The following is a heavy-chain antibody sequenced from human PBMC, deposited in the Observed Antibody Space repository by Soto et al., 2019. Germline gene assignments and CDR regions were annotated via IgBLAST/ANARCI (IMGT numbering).Heavy chain of an antibody. V-gene: IGHV3-66*01. CDR1: GFTVSSNY. CDR2: IYSGGST. J-gene: IGHJ6*03. D-gene: IGHD3-22*01. Sequence: EVQLVESGGGLVQPGGSLRLSCAASGFTVSSNYMSWVRQAPGKGLEWVSVIYSGGSTYYADSVKGRFTISRDNSKNTLYLQMNSLRAEDTAVYYCARDHRSGSVEQGVVKVYYYMDVWGKGTTVTVSS. CDR3: ARDHRSGSVEQGVVKVYYYMDV.